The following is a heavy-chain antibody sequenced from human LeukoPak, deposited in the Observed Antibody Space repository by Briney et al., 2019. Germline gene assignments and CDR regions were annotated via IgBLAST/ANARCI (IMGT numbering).Heavy chain of an antibody. CDR2: IHTSGDT. CDR1: GFTFSNYA. Sequence: RPGGSLRLSCAASGFTFSNYAMSWVRQAPGKGLEWVSAIHTSGDTCYADSVKGRFTISRDTSKNTLYLQINSLRVEDTAVYYCIVFGDSNHWGQGTLVTVSS. J-gene: IGHJ5*02. CDR3: IVFGDSNH. V-gene: IGHV3-23*01. D-gene: IGHD4-17*01.